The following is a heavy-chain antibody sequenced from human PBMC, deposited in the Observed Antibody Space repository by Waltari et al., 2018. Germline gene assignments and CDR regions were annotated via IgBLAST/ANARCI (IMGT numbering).Heavy chain of an antibody. CDR1: GFEFSDWD. J-gene: IGHJ5*02. D-gene: IGHD3-10*01. CDR2: IGGTHSNS. Sequence: EVRLAESGGGLVKPGGSLRLSCIASGFEFSDWDMNWVRQTPGTGWEWVSSIGGTHSNSVYAESVKGRFIVSRDNAKSSLYLQMDNLRAEDSGLYYCTRDLYGSGGDWFDPWGQGTLVTVSS. CDR3: TRDLYGSGGDWFDP. V-gene: IGHV3-21*01.